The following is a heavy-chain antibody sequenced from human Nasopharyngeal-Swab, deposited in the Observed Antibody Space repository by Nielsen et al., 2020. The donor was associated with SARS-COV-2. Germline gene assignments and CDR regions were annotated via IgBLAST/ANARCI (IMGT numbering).Heavy chain of an antibody. CDR1: GFTFSDSA. CDR2: VRSKANNYAT. D-gene: IGHD2-15*01. CDR3: TRCGGGCYSGRDY. V-gene: IGHV3-73*01. J-gene: IGHJ4*02. Sequence: GGSLRLSCAASGFTFSDSAVHWVRQASGKGLEWVGRVRSKANNYATAYAASVKGRFIIFRDDPTNTAYLQMNSLKTEDTAMYYCTRCGGGCYSGRDYWGQGTLVTVSS.